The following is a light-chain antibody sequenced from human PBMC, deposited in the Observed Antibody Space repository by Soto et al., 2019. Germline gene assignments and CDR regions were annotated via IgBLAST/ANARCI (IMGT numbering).Light chain of an antibody. V-gene: IGKV4-1*01. CDR2: WAS. CDR3: QQSYTTPDT. J-gene: IGKJ2*01. Sequence: DIVMTQSPDSLAVSLGERATINCKSSQSVLYSSNNKNYLAWYQQKPGQPPKLLIYWASTRESGVPDRFSGSWSGTDFTLTISTLQAVDLAVYYCQQSYTTPDTFDQGTKLYIK. CDR1: QSVLYSSNNKNY.